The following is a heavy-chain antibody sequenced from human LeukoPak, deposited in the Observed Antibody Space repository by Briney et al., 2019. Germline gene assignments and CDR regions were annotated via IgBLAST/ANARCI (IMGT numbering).Heavy chain of an antibody. Sequence: PPGGSLGLSCAASGFTFSSYSMNWVRQAPGKGLEWVSYISSSSTTIYYADSVKGRFTISRDNAKNSLYLQMNSLRAEDTAVYYCARGIAAARIYYYYMDVWGKGTTVTVSS. CDR3: ARGIAAARIYYYYMDV. CDR1: GFTFSSYS. CDR2: ISSSSTTI. V-gene: IGHV3-48*01. D-gene: IGHD6-13*01. J-gene: IGHJ6*03.